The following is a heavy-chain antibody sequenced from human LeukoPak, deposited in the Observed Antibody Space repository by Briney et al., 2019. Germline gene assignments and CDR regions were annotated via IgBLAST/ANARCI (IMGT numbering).Heavy chain of an antibody. CDR2: ISYDGSNK. CDR3: GKDVPRAGWCGFDS. J-gene: IGHJ4*02. Sequence: GGSLRLSCAASGFIFSSFGTHWVRQAPGKGLEWVAVISYDGSNKYYADSVKGRFTISRDNSKNTLYLQMNSLRAEDTAVYYCGKDVPRAGWCGFDSWGQGTRVTVSS. V-gene: IGHV3-30*18. D-gene: IGHD2-8*01. CDR1: GFIFSSFG.